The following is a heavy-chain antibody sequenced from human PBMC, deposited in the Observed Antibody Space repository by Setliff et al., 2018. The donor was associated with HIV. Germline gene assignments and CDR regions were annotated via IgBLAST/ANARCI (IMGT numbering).Heavy chain of an antibody. CDR1: GGSISSYY. V-gene: IGHV4-59*08. CDR2: IYYSGST. J-gene: IGHJ4*02. CDR3: ARHKSQPYYFDY. Sequence: ETLSLTCTVSGGSISSYYWSWIRQPPGKGLEWIGYIYYSGSTNYNPSLKSRVTISVDTSKNQFSLKLSSVTAADTAVYYCARHKSQPYYFDYWGQGTLVTVSS.